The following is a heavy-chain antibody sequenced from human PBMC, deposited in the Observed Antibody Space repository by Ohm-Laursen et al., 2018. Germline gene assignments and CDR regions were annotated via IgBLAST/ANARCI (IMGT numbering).Heavy chain of an antibody. CDR1: GGSFSGFY. CDR2: INHSGNT. V-gene: IGHV4-34*01. Sequence: GTLSLTCAVYGGSFSGFYWNWIRQSPGKGLEWIGEINHSGNTNYNPSLKSRVTISVDTSKNQFSLKLNSVTAADTAVYYCARGGVHCYALWGQGTLVIVSS. CDR3: ARGGVHCYAL. J-gene: IGHJ4*02. D-gene: IGHD2-2*01.